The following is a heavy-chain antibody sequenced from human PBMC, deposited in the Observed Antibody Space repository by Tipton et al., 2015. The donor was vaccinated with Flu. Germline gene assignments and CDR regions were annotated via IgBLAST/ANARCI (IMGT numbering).Heavy chain of an antibody. V-gene: IGHV4-39*07. CDR1: GASISSRSYY. Sequence: LRLSCTVSGASISSRSYYWGWIRQPPGKGLEWIGRIYSSRSTSSNPSLKSRVTISLDTSKNQFSLKLSSVTAADTAVYYCAREKDSSGSEYFQHWGQGTRVTVSS. J-gene: IGHJ1*01. D-gene: IGHD6-19*01. CDR2: IYSSRST. CDR3: AREKDSSGSEYFQH.